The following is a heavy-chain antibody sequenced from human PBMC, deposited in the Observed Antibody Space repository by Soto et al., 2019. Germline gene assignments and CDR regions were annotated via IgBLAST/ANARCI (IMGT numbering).Heavy chain of an antibody. V-gene: IGHV1-3*01. J-gene: IGHJ4*02. Sequence: GASVKVSCKASGYTFTSYAIHWVRQAPGQRLEWMGWINAGNANTKYSQKFQGRVTITRDTSATTAYMDVSSLRIEDTAVYYCARGSEPAYSSWYVNGDFWGQGTLVTVSS. CDR3: ARGSEPAYSSWYVNGDF. CDR1: GYTFTSYA. CDR2: INAGNANT. D-gene: IGHD6-13*01.